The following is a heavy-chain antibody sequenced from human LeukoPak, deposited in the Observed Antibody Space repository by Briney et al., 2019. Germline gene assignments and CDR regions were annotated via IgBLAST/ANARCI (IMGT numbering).Heavy chain of an antibody. CDR1: GFTFSSYW. Sequence: GGSLRLSCAASGFTFSSYWMHWVRQAPGKGLVWVSRISSDESGTNYADSVKGRFTISRDNAKNTVFLQMNSLRAEDTAVYYCARVRAVAGTDVLYYFDYWGQGTLVTVSS. D-gene: IGHD6-19*01. CDR3: ARVRAVAGTDVLYYFDY. CDR2: ISSDESGT. J-gene: IGHJ4*02. V-gene: IGHV3-74*01.